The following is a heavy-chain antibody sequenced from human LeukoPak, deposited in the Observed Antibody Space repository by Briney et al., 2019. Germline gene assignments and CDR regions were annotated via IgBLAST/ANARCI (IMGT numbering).Heavy chain of an antibody. CDR3: ARASFGYSNGEN. V-gene: IGHV4-39*07. D-gene: IGHD4-11*01. CDR2: IYYSGST. J-gene: IGHJ4*02. CDR1: GGSISSSSYY. Sequence: ASETLSLTCTVSGGSISSSSYYWGWIRQPPGKGLEWIGSIYYSGSTYYNPSLKSRVTISVDRSKNQFSLKLSPVTAADTAVYYYARASFGYSNGENWGQGTLVTVSS.